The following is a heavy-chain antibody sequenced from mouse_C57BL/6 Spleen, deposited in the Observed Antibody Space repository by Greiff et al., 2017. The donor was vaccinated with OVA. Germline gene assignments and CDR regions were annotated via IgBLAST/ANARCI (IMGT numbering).Heavy chain of an antibody. J-gene: IGHJ4*01. V-gene: IGHV5-9-1*02. CDR2: ISSGGDYI. CDR3: TRVRGGEAMDY. CDR1: GFTFSSYA. Sequence: EVKVEESGEGLVKPGGSLKLSCAASGFTFSSYAMSWVRQTPEKRLEWVAYISSGGDYIYYADTVKGRFTISRDNARNTLYLQMSSLKSEDTAMYYCTRVRGGEAMDYWGQGTSVTVSS.